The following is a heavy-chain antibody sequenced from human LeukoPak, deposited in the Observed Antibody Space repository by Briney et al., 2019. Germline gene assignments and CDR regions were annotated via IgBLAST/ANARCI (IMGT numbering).Heavy chain of an antibody. CDR3: ARSSIVGASDY. CDR2: ISYDGSNK. Sequence: GGSLRLSCAASGFTFSSYAMHWVRQAPGKGLEWVAVISYDGSNKYYADSVKGRFTISRDNSKNTLYLQMNSLRAEDTAVYYCARSSIVGASDYWGQGALVTVSS. J-gene: IGHJ4*02. V-gene: IGHV3-30-3*01. D-gene: IGHD1-26*01. CDR1: GFTFSSYA.